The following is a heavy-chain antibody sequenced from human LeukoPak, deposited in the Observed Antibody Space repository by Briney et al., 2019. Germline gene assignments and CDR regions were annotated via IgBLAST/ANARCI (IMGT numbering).Heavy chain of an antibody. CDR1: GYTFTGYY. V-gene: IGHV1-2*06. J-gene: IGHJ6*02. D-gene: IGHD2-2*01. Sequence: GASVKVSCKASGYTFTGYYMNWVRQAPGQGLEWMGRVNPKSGGTNFAQKFRSRVTMTRDTSINTAYMELSGLRSDDSAIYYCARDTNGYGMDVWGQGTTVTVSS. CDR2: VNPKSGGT. CDR3: ARDTNGYGMDV.